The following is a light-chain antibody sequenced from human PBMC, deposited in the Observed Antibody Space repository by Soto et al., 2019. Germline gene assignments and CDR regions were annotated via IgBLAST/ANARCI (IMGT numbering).Light chain of an antibody. Sequence: EIVLTQSPGTLSLSPGERATLSCRASQSVSSSSLAWYQQKPGQAPRLLIYGASSRATGIPDRFSGSGSGTDFPLTISRLEPEDFAVYYCQQYGSSPPMYTFGQGTKLEIK. J-gene: IGKJ2*01. CDR2: GAS. CDR1: QSVSSSS. V-gene: IGKV3-20*01. CDR3: QQYGSSPPMYT.